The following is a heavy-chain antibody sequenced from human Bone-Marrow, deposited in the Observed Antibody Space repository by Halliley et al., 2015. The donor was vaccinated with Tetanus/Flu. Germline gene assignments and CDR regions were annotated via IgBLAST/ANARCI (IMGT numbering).Heavy chain of an antibody. CDR2: RGKT. J-gene: IGHJ3*01. Sequence: RGKTWYPDSVSGRFSVSGDNARNSLHLQLNFLRPEDTAVYYCARDRGPYSRSPNTGAFDFWGQGTTVTVSS. V-gene: IGHV3-11*05. D-gene: IGHD4-4*01. CDR3: ARDRGPYSRSPNTGAFDF.